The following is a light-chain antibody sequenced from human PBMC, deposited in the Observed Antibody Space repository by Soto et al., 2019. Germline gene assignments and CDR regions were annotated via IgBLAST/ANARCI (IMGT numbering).Light chain of an antibody. V-gene: IGKV3-20*01. CDR3: QQYHWAPDT. CDR2: GAS. CDR1: QIVGGDT. J-gene: IGKJ5*01. Sequence: EIVLTQSPGTLSLSPGEGATLSYRASQIVGGDTLAWFQQRPGQAPRLVIYGASNRAAGIPDRFSGSGSGTDFTLTVSRLEPEDFAMYYCQQYHWAPDTFGQGTRLVIK.